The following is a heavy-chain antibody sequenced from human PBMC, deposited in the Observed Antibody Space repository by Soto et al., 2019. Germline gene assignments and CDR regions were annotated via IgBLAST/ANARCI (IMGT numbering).Heavy chain of an antibody. CDR1: GGSISSSSYY. CDR2: IYYSGST. J-gene: IGHJ5*02. CDR3: ARGVEYYDFWSGSENWFDP. D-gene: IGHD3-3*01. Sequence: TLSLTCTVSGGSISSSSYYWGWIRQPPGKGLEWIGSIYYSGSTYYNPSLKSRVTISVDTSKNQFSLKLSSVTAADTAVYYCARGVEYYDFWSGSENWFDPWGQGTLVTVSS. V-gene: IGHV4-39*01.